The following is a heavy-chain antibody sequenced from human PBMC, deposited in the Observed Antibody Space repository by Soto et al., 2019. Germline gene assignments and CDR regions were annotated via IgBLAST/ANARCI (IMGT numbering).Heavy chain of an antibody. J-gene: IGHJ3*02. V-gene: IGHV3-23*01. D-gene: IGHD1-1*01. CDR1: GFICSSYD. CDR2: ILVGGST. CDR3: AKATAPSGGAFDI. Sequence: PGGSLRLSCAASGFICSSYDMSWVRQAPGKGLEWVSTILVGGSTHYEDSVTGRFTISRDTSKITVFLQMNSLTAGDTAVYYCAKATAPSGGAFDICGQGTMVTVSS.